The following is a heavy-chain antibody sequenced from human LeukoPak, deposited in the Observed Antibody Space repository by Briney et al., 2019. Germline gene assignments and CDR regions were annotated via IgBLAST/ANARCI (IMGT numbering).Heavy chain of an antibody. CDR1: GVSITSFY. CDR2: IYFSGST. D-gene: IGHD2-15*01. CDR3: ASTGYCIGGSCYSNYFDH. V-gene: IGHV4-59*08. Sequence: SETLSLTCTVSGVSITSFYWSWIRQPPGKGLEWIGYIYFSGSTNYNPSLKSRVTVSLDTTNNQVSLKLSSVSAADTAVYYCASTGYCIGGSCYSNYFDHWGQGTLVTVSS. J-gene: IGHJ4*02.